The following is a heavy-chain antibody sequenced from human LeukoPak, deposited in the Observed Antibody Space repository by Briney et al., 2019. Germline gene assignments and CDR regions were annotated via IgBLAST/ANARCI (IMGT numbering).Heavy chain of an antibody. CDR3: ARDRYCSSTSCNRYYYHGMDV. V-gene: IGHV4-34*01. D-gene: IGHD2-2*01. CDR1: GGSFSGHY. CDR2: INHSGST. J-gene: IGHJ6*02. Sequence: PSETLSLTCGVYGGSFSGHYWSWIRQPPGKGLEWIGDINHSGSTNYNPSLKSRVTISVDPSKSQFSLRLSSMTAADTAVYYCARDRYCSSTSCNRYYYHGMDVWGQGTTVTVSS.